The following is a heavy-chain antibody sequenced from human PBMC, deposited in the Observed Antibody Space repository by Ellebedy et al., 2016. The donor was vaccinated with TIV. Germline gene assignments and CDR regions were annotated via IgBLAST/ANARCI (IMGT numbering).Heavy chain of an antibody. CDR1: GFTFSSYW. CDR3: AKALLPAAGGNWFDP. V-gene: IGHV3-7*03. CDR2: IKQDGSEK. D-gene: IGHD2-2*01. J-gene: IGHJ5*02. Sequence: GGSLRLSXAASGFTFSSYWMSWVRQAPGKGLEWVANIKQDGSEKYYVDSVKGRFTISRDNAKNSLYLQMTSLGAEDTAIYYCAKALLPAAGGNWFDPWGQGTLVTVSS.